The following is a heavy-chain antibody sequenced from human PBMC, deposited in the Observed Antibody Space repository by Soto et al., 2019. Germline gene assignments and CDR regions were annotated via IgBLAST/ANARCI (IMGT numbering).Heavy chain of an antibody. Sequence: EVQLLESGGGLVQPGGSLRLSCAASGFTFSSYAMSWVRQAPGKGLEWVSAISGSGGSTYYADSVKGRFTISRDNSKNTLYLQMNSLRADDTAVYYCGKDPVYSSSADFGYWGQGPLVTGSS. CDR3: GKDPVYSSSADFGY. CDR1: GFTFSSYA. CDR2: ISGSGGST. J-gene: IGHJ4*02. V-gene: IGHV3-23*01. D-gene: IGHD6-6*01.